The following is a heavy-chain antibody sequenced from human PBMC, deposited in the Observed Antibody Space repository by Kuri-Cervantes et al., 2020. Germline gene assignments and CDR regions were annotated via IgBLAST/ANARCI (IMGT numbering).Heavy chain of an antibody. Sequence: GGSLRLSCAASGFTFSSYAMSWVRQAPGKGLEWVSAISGSGGSTYYADSVKGRFTISRDNSKNTLYLQMNSLRAEDTALYYCAKDLRITMVRGVLDYWGQGTLVTVSS. V-gene: IGHV3-23*01. CDR2: ISGSGGST. CDR3: AKDLRITMVRGVLDY. CDR1: GFTFSSYA. J-gene: IGHJ4*02. D-gene: IGHD3-10*01.